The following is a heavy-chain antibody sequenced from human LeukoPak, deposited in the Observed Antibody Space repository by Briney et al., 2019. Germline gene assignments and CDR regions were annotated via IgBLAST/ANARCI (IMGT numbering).Heavy chain of an antibody. V-gene: IGHV3-30*03. D-gene: IGHD3-10*01. CDR2: ISYDGSNK. Sequence: GGSLRLSCAASGFTFSGYGMHWVRQAPGKGLEWVAVISYDGSNKYYADSVKGRFTISRDNSKNTLYLQMNSLRPDDTAVYYCVRDSYGAGFGELVDPFDIWGQGTMVTVSS. J-gene: IGHJ3*02. CDR1: GFTFSGYG. CDR3: VRDSYGAGFGELVDPFDI.